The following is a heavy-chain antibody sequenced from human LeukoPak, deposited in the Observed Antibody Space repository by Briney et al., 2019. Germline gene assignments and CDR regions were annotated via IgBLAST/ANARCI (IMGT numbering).Heavy chain of an antibody. CDR1: GGSISSSSYY. Sequence: SETLSLTCTVSGGSISSSSYYWGWNPQPPGQGLEWIVTFYYSGSTYYNPSLKSRDTISVDTSQNQFSLKLSSVTAADTAVYCCATRDYSSGSHEDWGQGVLVT. V-gene: IGHV4-39*01. J-gene: IGHJ4*02. CDR3: ATRDYSSGSHED. CDR2: FYYSGST. D-gene: IGHD6-19*01.